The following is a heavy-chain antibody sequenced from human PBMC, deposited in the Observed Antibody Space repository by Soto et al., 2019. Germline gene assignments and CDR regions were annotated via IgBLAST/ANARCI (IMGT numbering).Heavy chain of an antibody. Sequence: SETLSLTCTVSGDSIGSYYWSWIRQPPGEGLDWIGYIYNSGSTNYNPSLKSRLTISVAASKNQFSLRLRSVTAADTAIYYCARYTVPDHPYYGMDVWGQGTTVIVSS. V-gene: IGHV4-4*09. CDR1: GDSIGSYY. D-gene: IGHD2-2*01. CDR3: ARYTVPDHPYYGMDV. CDR2: IYNSGST. J-gene: IGHJ6*02.